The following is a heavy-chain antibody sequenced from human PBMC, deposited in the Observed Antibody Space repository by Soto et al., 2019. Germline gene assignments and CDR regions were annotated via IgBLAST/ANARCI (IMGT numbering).Heavy chain of an antibody. CDR1: GGAFGRYS. CDR3: ARGDELTAVTIFEY. CDR2: VIPAFNTS. D-gene: IGHD4-17*01. J-gene: IGHJ4*02. V-gene: IGHV1-69*13. Sequence: SVKVSCKASGGAFGRYSVSWVRQAPGQGLEWIGGVIPAFNTSNYSLKFQGRVAIFADLSTSTVFMELRSLRSEDTALYYCARGDELTAVTIFEYWGQGTPVTFSS.